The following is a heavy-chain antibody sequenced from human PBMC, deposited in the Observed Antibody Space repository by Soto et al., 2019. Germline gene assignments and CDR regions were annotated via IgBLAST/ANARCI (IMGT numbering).Heavy chain of an antibody. CDR1: GFNLTSDA. V-gene: IGHV3-23*01. J-gene: IGHJ6*02. CDR2: VNTPGGNT. D-gene: IGHD3-10*01. Sequence: GFNLTSDAMSCVRQAQGKGLEWVSGVNTPGGNTYYVDSVKARFTISRDNSKNTVYLQVNSLSAEDTAVYTCARGRGSNYYGLEVWGRGTTVTVSS. CDR3: ARGRGSNYYGLEV.